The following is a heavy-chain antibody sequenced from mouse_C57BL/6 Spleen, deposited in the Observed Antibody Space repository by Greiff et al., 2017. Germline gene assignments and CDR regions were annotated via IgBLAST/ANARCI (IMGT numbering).Heavy chain of an antibody. J-gene: IGHJ2*01. Sequence: QVQLKESGAELVKPGASVKLSCKASGYTFTEYTIHWVKQRSGQGLEWIGWFYPGSGSIKYNEKFKDKATLTADKSSSTVYMELSRLTSEDSAVYFCARHEAGDERGNYFDYWGQGTTLTVSS. V-gene: IGHV1-62-2*01. CDR2: FYPGSGSI. CDR1: GYTFTEYT. CDR3: ARHEAGDERGNYFDY.